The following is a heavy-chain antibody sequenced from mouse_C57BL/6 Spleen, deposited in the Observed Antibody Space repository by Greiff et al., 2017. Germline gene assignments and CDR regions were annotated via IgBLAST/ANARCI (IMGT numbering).Heavy chain of an antibody. CDR3: GIDGSEAWFAY. D-gene: IGHD2-3*01. J-gene: IGHJ3*01. Sequence: VQLQQSGPELVKPGASVKISCKASGYAFSSSWMNWVKQRPGKGLEWIGRIYPGDGDTNYNGKFKGKATLTADKSSSTAYMQLSSLTSEDSAVYCCGIDGSEAWFAYWGQGTLVTVSA. CDR2: IYPGDGDT. CDR1: GYAFSSSW. V-gene: IGHV1-82*01.